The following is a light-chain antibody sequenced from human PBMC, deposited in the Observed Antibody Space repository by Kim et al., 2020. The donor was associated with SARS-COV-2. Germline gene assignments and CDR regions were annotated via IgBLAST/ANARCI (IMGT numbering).Light chain of an antibody. J-gene: IGLJ3*02. V-gene: IGLV1-51*01. CDR2: DNN. CDR3: GTWDSSLSAWV. Sequence: QKVTIPCSGSSSNIGNNYVSWYQQLPGTAPKLLIYDNNKRPSGIPDRFSGSKSGTSATLGITGLQTGDEADYYCGTWDSSLSAWVFGGGTQLTVL. CDR1: SSNIGNNY.